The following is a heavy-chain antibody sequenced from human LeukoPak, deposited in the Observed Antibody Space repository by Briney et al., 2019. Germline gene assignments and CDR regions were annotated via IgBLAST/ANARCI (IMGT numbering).Heavy chain of an antibody. V-gene: IGHV4-39*01. CDR2: IYYSGST. J-gene: IGHJ4*02. CDR3: ARQGRLLLQYYFDY. Sequence: PSETLSLTCTVSGCSISSSSYCWGWIRQPPGKGLEWIGSIYYSGSTYYNPSLKSRVTISVDTSKNQFSLKLSSVPAADTAVYYCARQGRLLLQYYFDYWGQGTLVTVSS. CDR1: GCSISSSSYC. D-gene: IGHD3-22*01.